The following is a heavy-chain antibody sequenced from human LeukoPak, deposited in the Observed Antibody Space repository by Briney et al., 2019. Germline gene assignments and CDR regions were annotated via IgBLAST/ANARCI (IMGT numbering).Heavy chain of an antibody. CDR2: ISRSGVAT. CDR1: GFTFTSFA. J-gene: IGHJ6*03. D-gene: IGHD3/OR15-3a*01. CDR3: AKVPVTLDYYYYYLYLGV. V-gene: IGHV3-23*01. Sequence: GGSLRLSCAASGFTFTSFAMSWVRQAPGKGLEWVSTISRSGVATYYANSVKGRFTISRDNAKNSLYLQMNSLRAEDTAVYYCAKVPVTLDYYYYYLYLGVRGEGATGTIS.